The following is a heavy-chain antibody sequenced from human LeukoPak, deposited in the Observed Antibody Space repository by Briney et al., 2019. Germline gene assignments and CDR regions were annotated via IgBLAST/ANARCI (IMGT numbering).Heavy chain of an antibody. CDR1: GFTFDDYG. D-gene: IGHD1-26*01. Sequence: GGSLRLSCAASGFTFDDYGMSWVRQAPGKGLEWVSGINWNGGSTGYADSVKGRFTISRDNAKNSLYLQMNSLRVEDTALYYCARDGQSGSYYSTFDIWGQGTMVTVSS. V-gene: IGHV3-20*04. CDR3: ARDGQSGSYYSTFDI. J-gene: IGHJ3*02. CDR2: INWNGGST.